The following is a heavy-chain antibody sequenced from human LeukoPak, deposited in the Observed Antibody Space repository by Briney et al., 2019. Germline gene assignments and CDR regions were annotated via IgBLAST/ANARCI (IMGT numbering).Heavy chain of an antibody. V-gene: IGHV3-21*01. CDR3: ARATRGYSYGPDAFDI. CDR1: GFTFSSYS. Sequence: GGSLRLSCAASGFTFSSYSMNWVRQAPGKGLEWVSSISSSSSYIYYADSVKGRFTISRDNAKNSLYLQMNSLRAEDTAEYYCARATRGYSYGPDAFDIWGQGTMVTVPS. D-gene: IGHD5-18*01. CDR2: ISSSSSYI. J-gene: IGHJ3*02.